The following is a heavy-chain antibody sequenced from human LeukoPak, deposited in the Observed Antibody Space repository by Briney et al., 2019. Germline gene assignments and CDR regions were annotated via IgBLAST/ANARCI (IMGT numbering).Heavy chain of an antibody. CDR2: IKQDGGDE. Sequence: GGSLRLSCAASGFTFSSYRMNWVRQAAGKGLEWVANIKQDGGDEYYVDSVKGRFTISRDNAKNSLFLQMNSLRAEDTAVYYCVRGHGAFDIWGQGTMVSVSS. J-gene: IGHJ3*02. CDR3: VRGHGAFDI. V-gene: IGHV3-7*04. CDR1: GFTFSSYR.